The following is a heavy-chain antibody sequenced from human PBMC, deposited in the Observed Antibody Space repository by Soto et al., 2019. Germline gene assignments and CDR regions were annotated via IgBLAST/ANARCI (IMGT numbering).Heavy chain of an antibody. CDR3: AKGCGRFNSGVQKTFDS. CDR1: GFIFDTYA. D-gene: IGHD2-8*01. CDR2: ISGCGGTT. J-gene: IGHJ4*02. V-gene: IGHV3-23*01. Sequence: GGSLRLSCVASGFIFDTYAMSWVRQAPGKGLEWVSAISGCGGTTYYADSVKGRLTISRDNSKNILYLQLNSLRVEDTAVYYCAKGCGRFNSGVQKTFDSWGQGTLVTVSS.